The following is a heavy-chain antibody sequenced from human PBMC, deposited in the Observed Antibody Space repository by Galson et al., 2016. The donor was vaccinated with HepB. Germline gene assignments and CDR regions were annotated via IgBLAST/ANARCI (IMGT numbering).Heavy chain of an antibody. D-gene: IGHD6-19*01. V-gene: IGHV1-18*01. Sequence: SVKVSCKASGYTFSTFGISWVRQAPGQGLEWMGWISPYNGNTKYTQKFKGRVTMTTDTSTDTAHMELRSLRSDDTAVYYCARFGSSGWSHWGRGTLVTVSS. CDR2: ISPYNGNT. CDR3: ARFGSSGWSH. J-gene: IGHJ4*02. CDR1: GYTFSTFG.